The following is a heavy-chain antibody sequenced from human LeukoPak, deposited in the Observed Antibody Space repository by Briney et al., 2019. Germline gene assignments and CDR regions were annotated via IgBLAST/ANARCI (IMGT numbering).Heavy chain of an antibody. V-gene: IGHV3-23*01. CDR3: VRDLNWAFDY. D-gene: IGHD3-16*01. J-gene: IGHJ4*02. CDR2: ISGSGGST. Sequence: PGGSLRLSCAASGFTFSSYAMSWVRQAPGKGLEWVSAISGSGGSTYYADSVKGRFTSSRDNAKNSLYLQINSLRAEDTAVYYCVRDLNWAFDYWGQGTLVTVSS. CDR1: GFTFSSYA.